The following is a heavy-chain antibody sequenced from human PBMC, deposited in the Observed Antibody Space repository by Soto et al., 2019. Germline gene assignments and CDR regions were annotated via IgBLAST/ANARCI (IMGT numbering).Heavy chain of an antibody. CDR3: ARDQGVVVTADNWFDP. J-gene: IGHJ5*02. Sequence: SETLSLTCTVSGASISSYSWGWIRQPAGKGLEWIGRIFNSGSTNYNPSLKGRVTMSVDTSKNQFSLQLSSATATDTAVYFCARDQGVVVTADNWFDPWGQGTLVTVS. CDR2: IFNSGST. D-gene: IGHD2-21*02. CDR1: GASISSYS. V-gene: IGHV4-4*07.